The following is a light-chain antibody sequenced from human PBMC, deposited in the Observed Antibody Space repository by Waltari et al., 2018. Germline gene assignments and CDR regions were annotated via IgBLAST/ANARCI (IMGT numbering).Light chain of an antibody. J-gene: IGLJ3*02. Sequence: SYELTQPPSVSVFPGQTARIPCSGDALPQKYAYWFQQKSGQAPVVVIYEDSERPSGIPERFSASTSGTVATLTISGAQVEDEADYYCYSTDSSVNHRVFGGGTKLTVL. CDR1: ALPQKY. V-gene: IGLV3-10*01. CDR3: YSTDSSVNHRV. CDR2: EDS.